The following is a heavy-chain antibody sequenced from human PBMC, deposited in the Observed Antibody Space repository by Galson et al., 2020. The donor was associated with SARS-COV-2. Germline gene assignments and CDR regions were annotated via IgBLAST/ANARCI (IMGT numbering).Heavy chain of an antibody. D-gene: IGHD5-12*01. CDR1: GLTFSSYG. Sequence: GGSLRLSCAASGLTFSSYGMHWVRQAPGKGLEWVAVISYDGSNKYYADSVKGRFTISRDNSKNTLYLQMNSLRAEDTAVYYCVTGWLPYYYGMDVWGQGTTVTVSS. V-gene: IGHV3-30*03. CDR2: ISYDGSNK. CDR3: VTGWLPYYYGMDV. J-gene: IGHJ6*02.